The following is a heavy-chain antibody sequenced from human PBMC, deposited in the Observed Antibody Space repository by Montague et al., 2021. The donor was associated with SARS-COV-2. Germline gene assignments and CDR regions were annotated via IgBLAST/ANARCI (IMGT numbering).Heavy chain of an antibody. CDR1: GDSMSSSSYN. J-gene: IGHJ4*02. CDR3: TRHVHMTWPEPSPGFDY. Sequence: SETLSLTCTVSGDSMSSSSYNWGWIRQPPGKGLEWIGSVHYSGRTYYNPSLKSRVTIYVDTSKNQLSLKLSSVTAADTAVYYCTRHVHMTWPEPSPGFDYWGQGTLVTVSS. CDR2: VHYSGRT. V-gene: IGHV4-39*01. D-gene: IGHD1-1*01.